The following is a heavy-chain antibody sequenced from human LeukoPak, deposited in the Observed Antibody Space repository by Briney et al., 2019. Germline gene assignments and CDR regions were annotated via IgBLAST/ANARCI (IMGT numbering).Heavy chain of an antibody. CDR1: GGSISSSSYY. CDR2: IYYSRST. V-gene: IGHV4-39*01. Sequence: SETLSLTCTVSGGSISSSSYYWGWIRQPPGKGLEWIGSIYYSRSTYYNPSLKSRVTISVDTSKNQFSLKLSSVTAADTAVYYCARQASPGYCSGGSCYRKYNWFDPWGQGTLVTVSS. CDR3: ARQASPGYCSGGSCYRKYNWFDP. J-gene: IGHJ5*02. D-gene: IGHD2-15*01.